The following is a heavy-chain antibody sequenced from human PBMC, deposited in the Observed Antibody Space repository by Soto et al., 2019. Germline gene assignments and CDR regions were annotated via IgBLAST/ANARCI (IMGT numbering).Heavy chain of an antibody. D-gene: IGHD3-22*01. CDR2: IISSGSTI. Sequence: GGPLRLSCAASGFTFSSYEMNWVRQAPGKGLEWVSYIISSGSTIYYADSVKGRFTISRDNAKNSPYLKMNSRRAEDTADYYFASCVYYYDSSGYPILARFDYWGQGTLVTVSS. V-gene: IGHV3-48*03. CDR1: GFTFSSYE. J-gene: IGHJ4*02. CDR3: ASCVYYYDSSGYPILARFDY.